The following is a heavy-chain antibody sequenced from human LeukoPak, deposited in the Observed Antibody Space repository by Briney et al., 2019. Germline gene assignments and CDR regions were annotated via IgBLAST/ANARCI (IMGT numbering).Heavy chain of an antibody. CDR2: TYYRSKWYN. CDR3: AREGGDAFDI. J-gene: IGHJ3*02. V-gene: IGHV6-1*01. CDR1: GDRVSTNSAA. Sequence: SQTLSLTCAISGDRVSTNSAAWNWIRQSPSRGLEWLGRTYYRSKWYNDYAISVKSRVSINPDTSKNQFSLQPNSVTPEDTAVYYCAREGGDAFDIWGQGTMVIVSS.